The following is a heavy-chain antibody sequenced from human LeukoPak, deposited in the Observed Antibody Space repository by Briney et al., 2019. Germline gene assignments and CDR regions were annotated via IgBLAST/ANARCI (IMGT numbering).Heavy chain of an antibody. V-gene: IGHV1-8*01. CDR2: MNPNRGNT. D-gene: IGHD3-10*01. J-gene: IGHJ6*02. CDR3: AREEVRGVRGYYGMDV. CDR1: GYTFTSYD. Sequence: GASVKVSCKASGYTFTSYDINWVRQAPGQGLEWMGWMNPNRGNTGYAQKFQGRVTMTRNTSISTAYMELSSLRSEDTAVYYCAREEVRGVRGYYGMDVWGQGTTVTVSS.